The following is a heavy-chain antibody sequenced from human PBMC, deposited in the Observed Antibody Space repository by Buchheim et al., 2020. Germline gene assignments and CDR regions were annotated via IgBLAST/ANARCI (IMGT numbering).Heavy chain of an antibody. V-gene: IGHV4-39*01. J-gene: IGHJ4*02. Sequence: QLQLQESGPGLVKPSETLSLTCTVSGGSISSSSYYWGWIRQPPGKGLEWIGSIYYSGSTYYNPSLKSRVTISVDTSKNQFSLKLSSVTAADTAVYYCARLEVGATNPLYFDYWGQGTL. CDR1: GGSISSSSYY. CDR3: ARLEVGATNPLYFDY. D-gene: IGHD1-26*01. CDR2: IYYSGST.